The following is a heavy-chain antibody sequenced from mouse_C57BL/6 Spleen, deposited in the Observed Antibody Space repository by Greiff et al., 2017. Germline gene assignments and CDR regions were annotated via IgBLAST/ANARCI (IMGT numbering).Heavy chain of an antibody. CDR3: ARSIDYYGYFDY. Sequence: QVQLQQPGAELVKPGASVKMSCKASGYTFTSYWITWVKQRPGQGLEWIGDIYPGSGSTNYNEKFKSKATLTVDTSSSTAYMQLSSLTSEDSAVYYCARSIDYYGYFDYWGQGTTLTVSS. CDR2: IYPGSGST. V-gene: IGHV1-55*01. J-gene: IGHJ2*01. D-gene: IGHD1-1*01. CDR1: GYTFTSYW.